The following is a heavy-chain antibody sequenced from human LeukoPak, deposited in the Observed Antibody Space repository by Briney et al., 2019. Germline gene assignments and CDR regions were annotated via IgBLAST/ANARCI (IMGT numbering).Heavy chain of an antibody. D-gene: IGHD6-6*01. J-gene: IGHJ4*02. Sequence: GGSLRLSCAASGFTFSSYSMNWVRQAPGKGLEWVSSISSSSSYIYYADSVKGRFTISRDNAKNSLYLQMNSLRAEDTALYYCAKGYGGSSAPGYYWGQGTLVTVSS. CDR1: GFTFSSYS. CDR2: ISSSSSYI. V-gene: IGHV3-21*04. CDR3: AKGYGGSSAPGYY.